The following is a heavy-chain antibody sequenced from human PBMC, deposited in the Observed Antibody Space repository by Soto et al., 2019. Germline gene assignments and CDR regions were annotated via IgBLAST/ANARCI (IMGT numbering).Heavy chain of an antibody. Sequence: QVQLVQSGAEVKKPGSSVRVSCKTSGDTFNTFAISWVRQAPGQGLEWMGGIIPIFGTPDYAQQFPGRVTISADESTSTAYLELGSLRYEDTAVYYCARSPGITGTRASQYAMDVWGQGTTVTVSS. CDR3: ARSPGITGTRASQYAMDV. D-gene: IGHD1-20*01. CDR2: IIPIFGTP. V-gene: IGHV1-69*01. J-gene: IGHJ6*02. CDR1: GDTFNTFA.